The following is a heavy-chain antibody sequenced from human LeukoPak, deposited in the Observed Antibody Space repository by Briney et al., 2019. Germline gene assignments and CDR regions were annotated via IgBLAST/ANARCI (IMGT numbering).Heavy chain of an antibody. D-gene: IGHD6-13*01. V-gene: IGHV3-23*01. Sequence: PGGSLRLSCAASGVTFSSYAMSWVRQAPGKGLEWVSAISGSGGSTYYADSVKGRFTISRDNSKNTLYLQMNSLRAEDTAVYYCAKLPRIAAAALVVDYWGQGTLVTVSS. CDR3: AKLPRIAAAALVVDY. CDR1: GVTFSSYA. CDR2: ISGSGGST. J-gene: IGHJ4*02.